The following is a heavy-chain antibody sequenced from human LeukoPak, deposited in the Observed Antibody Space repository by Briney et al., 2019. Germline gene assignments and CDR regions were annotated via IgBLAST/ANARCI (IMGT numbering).Heavy chain of an antibody. CDR3: ARGTTDDY. D-gene: IGHD1-1*01. CDR2: NNPSGGST. V-gene: IGHV1-46*01. J-gene: IGHJ4*02. CDR1: GYTFTSYY. Sequence: ASVKVSCKASGYTFTSYYIDWVRQAPGQGLEWMGVNNPSGGSTRYAQKFQGRVTMTGDPSTRTVYMELSSLTSDDTAVYYCARGTTDDYWGQGTPVTVSS.